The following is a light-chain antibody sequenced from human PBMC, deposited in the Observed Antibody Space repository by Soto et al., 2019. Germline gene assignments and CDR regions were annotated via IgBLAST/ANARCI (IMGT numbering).Light chain of an antibody. CDR3: QQSYSTPYT. J-gene: IGKJ2*01. CDR2: VAS. V-gene: IGKV1-39*01. Sequence: DIQMTQSPSSLSASIGDRVTITCRASQSISTYVNWYQQKPGKAPNLLIFVASTLQSGVPSRFSGSGSGTDFTLTISSLQPEDFATYYCQQSYSTPYTFGQGTKLEIK. CDR1: QSISTY.